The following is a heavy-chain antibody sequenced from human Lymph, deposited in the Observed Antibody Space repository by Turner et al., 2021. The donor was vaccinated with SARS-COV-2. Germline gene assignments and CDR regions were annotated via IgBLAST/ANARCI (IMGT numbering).Heavy chain of an antibody. D-gene: IGHD3-10*01. CDR3: ARVVGGFGELGYYYYYGMDV. Sequence: QVQLVQSGAAVKKPGSSVKVSCKASGGTFSSYAISWVRQAPGQGLEWVGGFIPSLRIATYDKKLQGRVKITADKSTSKAYRELSSLRSEDTAVFYCARVVGGFGELGYYYYYGMDVWGQGTTVTVSS. CDR2: FIPSLRIA. J-gene: IGHJ6*02. V-gene: IGHV1-69*10. CDR1: GGTFSSYA.